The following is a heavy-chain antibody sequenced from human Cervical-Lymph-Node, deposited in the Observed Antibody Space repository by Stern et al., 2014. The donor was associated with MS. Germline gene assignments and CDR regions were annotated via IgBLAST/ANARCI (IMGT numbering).Heavy chain of an antibody. V-gene: IGHV3-66*02. CDR2: IYTGGST. CDR3: AGLHSGNSHVLAFDP. D-gene: IGHD5-18*01. CDR1: GFTVSRNY. J-gene: IGHJ5*02. Sequence: EVHLVESGGDFVQPGGSLRLSCAASGFTVSRNYMSWVLQAPGTGLEWVSVIYTGGSTYSADSVKGRFTISSDNSKNTVFLQMNSLRTEDTAVYYCAGLHSGNSHVLAFDPWGQGTLVIVSS.